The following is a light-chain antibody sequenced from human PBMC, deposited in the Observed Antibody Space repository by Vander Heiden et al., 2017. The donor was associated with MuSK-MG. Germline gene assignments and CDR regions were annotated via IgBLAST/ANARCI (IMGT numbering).Light chain of an antibody. CDR1: QSVSSNF. V-gene: IGKV3-20*01. CDR3: QQYGSSPYT. Sequence: EIVLTQSPGTLSLSPGERATLSCRASQSVSSNFLAWYQQRVGQAPSLLLYGASSRATGVPDRFSVSGAGTDFTLTISRLEPEDFAVYYCQQYGSSPYTFGQGTKLEIK. J-gene: IGKJ2*01. CDR2: GAS.